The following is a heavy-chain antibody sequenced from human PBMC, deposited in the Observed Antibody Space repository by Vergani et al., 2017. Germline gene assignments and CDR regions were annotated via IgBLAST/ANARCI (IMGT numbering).Heavy chain of an antibody. Sequence: QVQLVQSGAEVKKPGASVKVSCKASGYTFTSYDINWVRQATGQGLEWMGWMNPNSGNTGYAQKFQGRVTMTRNTSISTAYMELSSLRSEDTAVPAPIAVAGTKDYWGQGTLVTVSS. CDR3: IAVAGTKDY. V-gene: IGHV1-8*01. J-gene: IGHJ4*02. D-gene: IGHD6-19*01. CDR1: GYTFTSYD. CDR2: MNPNSGNT.